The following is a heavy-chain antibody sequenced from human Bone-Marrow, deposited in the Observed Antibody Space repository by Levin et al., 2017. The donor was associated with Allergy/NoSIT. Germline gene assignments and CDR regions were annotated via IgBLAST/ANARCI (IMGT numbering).Heavy chain of an antibody. D-gene: IGHD3-10*01. V-gene: IGHV5-51*01. Sequence: GASVKVSCTGSGYSFINHWIGWVRQRPGKGLEWMGIIYPGDSETRYNPSYRGQVTISADNSINTAYMQWSSLGASDTAMYYCARSPYGSGSSGFDSWGQGTLVTVTS. CDR3: ARSPYGSGSSGFDS. CDR1: GYSFINHW. J-gene: IGHJ4*02. CDR2: IYPGDSET.